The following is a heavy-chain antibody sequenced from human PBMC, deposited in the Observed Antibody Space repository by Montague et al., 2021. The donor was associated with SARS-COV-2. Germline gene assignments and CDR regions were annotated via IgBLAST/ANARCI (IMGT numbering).Heavy chain of an antibody. CDR2: IYYTGTT. Sequence: SETLSLTCTVSGDSINNYHWSWIRQPPGKGLEWIGSIYYTGTTYYDPSLKSRVTISVDTSKNQFSLKLSSVTAADTAVYYCARQSKLLWFGELFSPWYFDLWGRGTLVTVSS. D-gene: IGHD3-10*01. J-gene: IGHJ2*01. CDR3: ARQSKLLWFGELFSPWYFDL. CDR1: GDSINNYH. V-gene: IGHV4-59*05.